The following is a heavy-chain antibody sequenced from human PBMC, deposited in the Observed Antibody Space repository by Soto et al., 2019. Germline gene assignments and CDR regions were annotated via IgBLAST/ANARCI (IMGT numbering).Heavy chain of an antibody. CDR3: ARGLPPTRYYYYGMDV. CDR2: IIPIFGTA. Sequence: SVKVSCKASGGTFSSYAISWVRQAPGQGLEWMGGIIPIFGTANYAQKFQGRVTITADESTSTAYMGLSSLRSEDTAVYYCARGLPPTRYYYYGMDVCGQGTTVTVSS. D-gene: IGHD2-21*01. J-gene: IGHJ6*02. V-gene: IGHV1-69*13. CDR1: GGTFSSYA.